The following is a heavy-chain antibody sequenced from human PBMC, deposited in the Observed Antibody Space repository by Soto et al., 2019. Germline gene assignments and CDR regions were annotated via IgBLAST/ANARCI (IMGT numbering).Heavy chain of an antibody. D-gene: IGHD3-9*01. J-gene: IGHJ3*01. V-gene: IGHV4-4*02. Sequence: QVQLQESGPGLVRPSGTLSLTCAVSGGSISSSHWWTWVRQSPGKGLEYIVEISHSGTSNSNPSLNSRATLSVDKSHNRLSLTLTSVTAADTAVYYCARVVLTITRGAFDAWGQGTLVIVSS. CDR1: GGSISSSHW. CDR3: ARVVLTITRGAFDA. CDR2: ISHSGTS.